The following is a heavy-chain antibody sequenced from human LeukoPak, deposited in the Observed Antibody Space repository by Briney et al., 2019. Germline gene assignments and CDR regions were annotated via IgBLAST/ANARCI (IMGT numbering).Heavy chain of an antibody. Sequence: GGSLRLSCAASEFTVSSNYMTWVRQAPGKGLEWVSIIYPGGTTYYTDSVRGRFTISRDNSKNTLYLQINNLKAEDTAVYYCAIPLVSWGQGTLVTVSS. CDR3: AIPLVS. V-gene: IGHV3-66*04. CDR1: EFTVSSNY. CDR2: IYPGGTT. J-gene: IGHJ4*02.